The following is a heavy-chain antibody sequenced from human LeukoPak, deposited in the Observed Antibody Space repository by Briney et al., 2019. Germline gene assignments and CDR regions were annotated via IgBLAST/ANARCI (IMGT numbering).Heavy chain of an antibody. CDR2: IYYSGST. V-gene: IGHV4-59*01. D-gene: IGHD6-13*01. J-gene: IGHJ5*02. Sequence: SETLSLTCTVSGGSISSYYWSWIRQPPGKGLEWIGYIYYSGSTNYNPSLKSRVTISVDTSKNQFSLKLSSVTAADTAVYYCARENSSSWYGGWFDPWGQGTLVTVSS. CDR1: GGSISSYY. CDR3: ARENSSSWYGGWFDP.